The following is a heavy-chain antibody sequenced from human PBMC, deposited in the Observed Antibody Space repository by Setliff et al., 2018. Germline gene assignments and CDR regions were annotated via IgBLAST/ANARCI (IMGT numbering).Heavy chain of an antibody. CDR3: ARDRRGGPSNFWSGYSDY. CDR2: INSVGSRT. CDR1: GFPLGDYG. V-gene: IGHV3-74*01. D-gene: IGHD3-3*01. J-gene: IGHJ4*02. Sequence: GGSLRLSCVGSGFPLGDYGMDWVRQTPGKGLVWVSRINSVGSRTYYADSVKGRFTISRDNAKNTLFLQMKSLRAEDTAVYYCARDRRGGPSNFWSGYSDYWGQGTLVTVSS.